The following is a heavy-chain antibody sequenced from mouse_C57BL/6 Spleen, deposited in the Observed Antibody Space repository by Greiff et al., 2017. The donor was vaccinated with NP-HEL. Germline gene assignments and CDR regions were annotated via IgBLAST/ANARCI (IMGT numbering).Heavy chain of an antibody. CDR3: ARWGTGGDYFDD. V-gene: IGHV7-3*01. J-gene: IGHJ2*01. CDR2: IRNKANGYTT. CDR1: GFTFTDYY. D-gene: IGHD3-3*01. Sequence: DVKLVESGGGLVQPGGSLSLSCAASGFTFTDYYMSWVRQPPGKALELLGFIRNKANGYTTAYSASVQGRFTISRDNSQNILYLQMKALRAEDSASYYCARWGTGGDYFDDWGQGTTLTVSS.